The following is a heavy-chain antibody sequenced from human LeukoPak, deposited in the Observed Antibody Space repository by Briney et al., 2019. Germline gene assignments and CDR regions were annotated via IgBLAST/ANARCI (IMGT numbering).Heavy chain of an antibody. CDR3: ASVSYDTSLQH. Sequence: SETLSLTCTVSGGSISSGGYFWSWIRQHPGRGLEWIGYIYYSGSTYYNPSLKGRVTISVDTSKNQFSLRLSSVTAADTAIYYCASVSYDTSLQHWGQGTLVTVSS. CDR2: IYYSGST. V-gene: IGHV4-31*03. CDR1: GGSISSGGYF. D-gene: IGHD3-22*01. J-gene: IGHJ1*01.